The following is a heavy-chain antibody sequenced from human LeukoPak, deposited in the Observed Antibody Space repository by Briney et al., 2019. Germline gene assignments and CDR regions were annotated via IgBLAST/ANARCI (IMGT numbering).Heavy chain of an antibody. V-gene: IGHV3-30*01. D-gene: IGHD5-24*01. CDR3: TRDAYNFNDFDY. CDR1: EFTFSHFA. J-gene: IGHJ4*02. Sequence: GRSLRLSCAVSEFTFSHFAMHWVRQAPGKGLEWVAVVSSHGNDGYYADSVKGRFTISRDNSKNTLYLQIDSLRAEDTAISYCTRDAYNFNDFDYWGQGNLVTVSS. CDR2: VSSHGNDG.